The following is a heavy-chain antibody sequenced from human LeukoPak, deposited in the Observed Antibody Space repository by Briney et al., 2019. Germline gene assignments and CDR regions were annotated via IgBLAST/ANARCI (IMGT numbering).Heavy chain of an antibody. Sequence: PGGSLRLSCAASGFTFSDYYMIWIRQAPGKGLEWVSYISSSGSTIYYADSVKGRFTISRDNAKNSLYLQMNSPRAEDTAVYYCARDGVVPAAITWNWFDPWGQGTLVTVSS. V-gene: IGHV3-11*01. CDR1: GFTFSDYY. CDR2: ISSSGSTI. J-gene: IGHJ5*02. CDR3: ARDGVVPAAITWNWFDP. D-gene: IGHD2-2*01.